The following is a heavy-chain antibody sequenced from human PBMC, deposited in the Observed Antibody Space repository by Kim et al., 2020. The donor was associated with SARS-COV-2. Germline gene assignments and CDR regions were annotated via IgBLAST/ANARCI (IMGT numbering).Heavy chain of an antibody. CDR2: INPSGGST. CDR3: ARVPMVRGVIDRSFDY. Sequence: ASVKVSCKASGYTFTSYYMHWVRQAPGQGLEWMGIINPSGGSTSYAQKFQGRVTMTRDTSTSTVYMELSSLRSEDTAVYYCARVPMVRGVIDRSFDYWGQGTLVTVSS. CDR1: GYTFTSYY. V-gene: IGHV1-46*01. D-gene: IGHD3-10*01. J-gene: IGHJ4*02.